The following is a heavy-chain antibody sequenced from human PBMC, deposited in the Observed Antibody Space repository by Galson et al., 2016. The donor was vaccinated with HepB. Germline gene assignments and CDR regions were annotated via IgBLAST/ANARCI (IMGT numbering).Heavy chain of an antibody. Sequence: SLRLSCAASGFAFGDFAIHWVRQTPDKGLECVAIISDDGKKTYYGDSVKGRFSISRDNSKNTLYLQMSSLRVGDTGIYYCAREGWQAGDAYDIWGQGTMVTVS. CDR3: AREGWQAGDAYDI. D-gene: IGHD5-24*01. J-gene: IGHJ3*02. CDR2: ISDDGKKT. V-gene: IGHV3-30*04. CDR1: GFAFGDFA.